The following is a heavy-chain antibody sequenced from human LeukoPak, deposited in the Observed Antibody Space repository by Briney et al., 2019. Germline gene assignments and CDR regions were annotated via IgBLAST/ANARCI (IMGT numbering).Heavy chain of an antibody. CDR2: ISYDGSNK. D-gene: IGHD5-24*01. V-gene: IGHV3-30-3*01. J-gene: IGHJ4*02. Sequence: GRSLRLSCAASGFTFSSYAMHWVRQAPGKGLEWVAVISYDGSNKYYADSVKGRFTISRDNSKNTLYLQMNSLRAEDTAVYYCARDVSRGEDTRWLQITGPFDYWGQGTLVTVSS. CDR3: ARDVSRGEDTRWLQITGPFDY. CDR1: GFTFSSYA.